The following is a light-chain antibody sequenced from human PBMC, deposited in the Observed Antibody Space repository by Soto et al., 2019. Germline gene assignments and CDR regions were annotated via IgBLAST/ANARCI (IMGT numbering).Light chain of an antibody. CDR2: GNN. J-gene: IGLJ3*02. CDR1: SSNIGSEA. Sequence: QSVLTQPPSASGTPGQRVTISCSGSSSNIGSEAVNWYQQLPGTAPKLLIYGNNQRPSGVPDRFSGSKSGTSASLAISGLQSEDEADYYCAAWDDSLNGPVFGGGTKLTVI. V-gene: IGLV1-44*01. CDR3: AAWDDSLNGPV.